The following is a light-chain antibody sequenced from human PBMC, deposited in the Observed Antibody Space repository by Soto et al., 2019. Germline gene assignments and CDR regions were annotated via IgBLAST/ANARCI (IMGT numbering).Light chain of an antibody. V-gene: IGKV3-20*01. J-gene: IGKJ4*01. Sequence: EIVLTQSPGTLSLSPGERATLSCRASQSISSNFLSWYQQKPGQAPRLVIYHAFSRATGIPERFSGSGSGTDFTLTISRLEPEDFAVYYCQQFDASLLTFGGGTKVEI. CDR3: QQFDASLLT. CDR2: HAF. CDR1: QSISSNF.